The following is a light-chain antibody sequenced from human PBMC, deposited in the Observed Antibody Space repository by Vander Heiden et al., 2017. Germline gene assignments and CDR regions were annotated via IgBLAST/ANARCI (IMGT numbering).Light chain of an antibody. V-gene: IGKV3-20*01. CDR1: QSVVGSY. CDR2: GAS. CDR3: QQYGSSSLT. J-gene: IGKJ4*01. Sequence: ETVLTQSPATLSLSPGERATLSCRASQSVVGSYLAWYQQKPGQAPRLLIYGASTRATGIPDRFSGSGSETDFTLTISRLEPEDFAVYYCQQYGSSSLTFGGGTKVGIK.